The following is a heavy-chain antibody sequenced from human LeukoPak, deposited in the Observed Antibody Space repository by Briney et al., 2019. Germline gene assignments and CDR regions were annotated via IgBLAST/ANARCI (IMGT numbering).Heavy chain of an antibody. J-gene: IGHJ4*02. CDR3: ALLLWFGEFLSDH. V-gene: IGHV1-2*06. D-gene: IGHD3-10*01. CDR2: INPNGGGT. Sequence: ASVKVSCKASGYTFTGYQMHWVRQAPGQGLGWVGRINPNGGGTNYAQKFQGRVTMTRDTSVSTAYMELSRLTSGDTAIYYCALLLWFGEFLSDHWGQGTLVTASS. CDR1: GYTFTGYQ.